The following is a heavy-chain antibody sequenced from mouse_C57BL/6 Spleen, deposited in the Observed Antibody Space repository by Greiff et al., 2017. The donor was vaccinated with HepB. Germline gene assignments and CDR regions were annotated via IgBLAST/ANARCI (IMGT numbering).Heavy chain of an antibody. CDR3: ARHFLFDY. V-gene: IGHV3-6*01. CDR1: GYSITSGYY. CDR2: ISYDGSN. Sequence: VQLQQSGPGLVKPSQSLSLTCSVTGYSITSGYYWNWIRQFPGNKLEWMGYISYDGSNNYNPSLKNRISITRDTSKNQFFLKLNSVTTEDTATYSCARHFLFDYCGQGTTLTVSS. J-gene: IGHJ2*01.